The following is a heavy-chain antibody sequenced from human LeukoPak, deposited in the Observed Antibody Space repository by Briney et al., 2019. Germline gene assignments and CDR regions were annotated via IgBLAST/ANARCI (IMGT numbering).Heavy chain of an antibody. V-gene: IGHV3-74*01. D-gene: IGHD4-17*01. J-gene: IGHJ4*02. CDR1: GXTFSSYW. CDR2: IYPDGSGT. Sequence: PGGSLRLSCTASGXTFSSYWMHWVRQAPGKGLVWVLRIYPDGSGTDYVDSVKGRFTISRDNARSTLFLQMDSPTAEDTAVYFCARDGRGDYPKFDLWGQGTLVTVSS. CDR3: ARDGRGDYPKFDL.